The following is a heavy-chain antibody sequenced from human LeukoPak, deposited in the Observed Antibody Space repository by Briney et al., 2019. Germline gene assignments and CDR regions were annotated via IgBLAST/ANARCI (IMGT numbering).Heavy chain of an antibody. Sequence: SETLSLTCTVSGGSISSSSYYWGWIRQPPGKWLEWIGSLYYSGSTYYNPSLKSRVTISVDTSKNQFSLKLSSVTAADTAVYYCARRAGYCSSTSCQERYFDYWGQGTLVTVSS. J-gene: IGHJ4*02. D-gene: IGHD2-2*01. CDR2: LYYSGST. CDR3: ARRAGYCSSTSCQERYFDY. V-gene: IGHV4-39*01. CDR1: GGSISSSSYY.